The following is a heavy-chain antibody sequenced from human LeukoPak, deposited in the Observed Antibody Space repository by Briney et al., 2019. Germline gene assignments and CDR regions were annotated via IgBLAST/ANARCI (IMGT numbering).Heavy chain of an antibody. CDR3: AREYSSGWYDNFDY. V-gene: IGHV1-18*01. D-gene: IGHD6-19*01. CDR1: GYTFTSYG. J-gene: IGHJ4*02. Sequence: ASVKVSCKASGYTFTSYGISWVRQAPGQGLEWMGWISAYNGNTHYAQKLQGRVTMTTDTSTSTVYMELRSLRSDDTAVYYCAREYSSGWYDNFDYWGQGTLVTVSS. CDR2: ISAYNGNT.